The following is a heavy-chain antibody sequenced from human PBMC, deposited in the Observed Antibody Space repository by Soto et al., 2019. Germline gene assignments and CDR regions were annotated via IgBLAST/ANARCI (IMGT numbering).Heavy chain of an antibody. J-gene: IGHJ4*02. CDR2: VNHLGTT. CDR3: AGMLVPASRLHGIDS. Sequence: PAETLSLTCTVSGGPIGSSEYYWGWIRQPPEKGLEWIGNVNHLGTTYYNPSLRGRVTISADMSKNQFSLKLNSVTAADTTVYYCAGMLVPASRLHGIDSWGQGTRVTVSS. D-gene: IGHD2-21*02. V-gene: IGHV4-39*01. CDR1: GGPIGSSEYY.